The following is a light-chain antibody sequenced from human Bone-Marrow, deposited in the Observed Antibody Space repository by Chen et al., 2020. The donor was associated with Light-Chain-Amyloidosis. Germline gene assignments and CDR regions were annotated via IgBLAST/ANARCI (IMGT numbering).Light chain of an antibody. CDR2: EDD. Sequence: NFMLTQPHSVSESPGKTVIISCTRSSGSMATNYVQWYQQRPGSSPTTAIYEDDQPPSGFPDRFSGSIARSSNTSSLTGAGLKTEDEADYYCQSCQGSCQGVFGGGTKLTVL. CDR3: QSCQGSCQGV. CDR1: SGSMATNY. V-gene: IGLV6-57*01. J-gene: IGLJ3*02.